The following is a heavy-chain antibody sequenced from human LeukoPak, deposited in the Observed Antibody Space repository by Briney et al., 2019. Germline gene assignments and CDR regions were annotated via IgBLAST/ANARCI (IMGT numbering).Heavy chain of an antibody. CDR1: GFTVSSNY. J-gene: IGHJ2*01. Sequence: GGPLRLSCAASGFTVSSNYMNWVRQAPGKGLEWVSVIYGGGNIYYADSVKGRFTISRDNSKNTLYLQMNSLRAEDTAVYYCARSLGFLEGYFDLWGRGTLVTVSS. V-gene: IGHV3-53*01. D-gene: IGHD5-12*01. CDR3: ARSLGFLEGYFDL. CDR2: IYGGGNI.